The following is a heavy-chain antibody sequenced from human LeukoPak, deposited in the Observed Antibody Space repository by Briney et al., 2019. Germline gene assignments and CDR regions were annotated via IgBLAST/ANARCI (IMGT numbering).Heavy chain of an antibody. V-gene: IGHV1-69*05. D-gene: IGHD4-23*01. CDR1: GGTFSSYA. Sequence: SVKVSCKASGGTFSSYAISWVRQAPGQGLEWMGGIIPIFGTANYAQKFQGRVTITTDESTSTAYMELSSLRSEDTAVYYCARGGYGGKASDYYYYYYVDVWGKGTTVTVSS. J-gene: IGHJ6*03. CDR2: IIPIFGTA. CDR3: ARGGYGGKASDYYYYYYVDV.